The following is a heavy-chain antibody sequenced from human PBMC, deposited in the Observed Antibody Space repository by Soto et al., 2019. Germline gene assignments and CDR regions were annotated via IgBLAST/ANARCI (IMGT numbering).Heavy chain of an antibody. CDR1: GFTFSSYA. D-gene: IGHD1-26*01. Sequence: EVQLLESGGGLVQPGGSLRLSCAASGFTFSSYAMSWVRQAPGKGLEWVSAISGSGGSTYYADSVKGRFTISRDNSKNTLYLQMNSLRAEDTAVYYCAKDREGATLRYNYFDYWGQGTLVTVSS. V-gene: IGHV3-23*01. CDR3: AKDREGATLRYNYFDY. J-gene: IGHJ4*02. CDR2: ISGSGGST.